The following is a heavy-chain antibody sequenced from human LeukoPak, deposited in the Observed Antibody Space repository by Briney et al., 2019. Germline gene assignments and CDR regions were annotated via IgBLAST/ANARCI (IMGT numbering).Heavy chain of an antibody. CDR3: QRENDAFDI. V-gene: IGHV3-23*01. J-gene: IGHJ3*02. Sequence: GGSLRLSCAASGFTFSSYAMSWVRQAPGKGLEWVSVISGSGGSKYYADSVKGRFTISRDNSKNTLYLQMNSLRAEDTAVYYCQRENDAFDIWGQGTMVTVSS. D-gene: IGHD1-26*01. CDR1: GFTFSSYA. CDR2: ISGSGGSK.